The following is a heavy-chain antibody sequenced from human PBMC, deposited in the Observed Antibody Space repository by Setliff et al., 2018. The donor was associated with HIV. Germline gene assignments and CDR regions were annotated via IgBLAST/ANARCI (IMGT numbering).Heavy chain of an antibody. V-gene: IGHV1-18*01. J-gene: IGHJ3*02. CDR2: INTYKGNT. CDR1: RYTFTSYG. CDR3: ARTILRYFGWENPLPGAFDI. D-gene: IGHD3-9*01. Sequence: KVSCKASRYTFTSYGISWGRQAPGQGLEWMGWINTYKGNTNYAQKVQGRVTMTKDTSTSTAYLEVRSLRSDDTAVYYCARTILRYFGWENPLPGAFDIWGQGTMVTVSS.